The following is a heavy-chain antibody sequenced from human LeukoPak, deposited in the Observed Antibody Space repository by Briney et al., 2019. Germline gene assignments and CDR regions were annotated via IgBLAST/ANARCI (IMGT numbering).Heavy chain of an antibody. V-gene: IGHV4-34*01. CDR1: GGSFSGYY. J-gene: IGHJ4*02. Sequence: PSETLSLTCAVYGGSFSGYYWSWIRQPPGKGLEWIGEINHSGSTNYNPSLKSRVTISVDTSKNQFSLKLSSVTAADTAVSYCARGAVVAANDYWGQGTLVTVSS. D-gene: IGHD2-15*01. CDR2: INHSGST. CDR3: ARGAVVAANDY.